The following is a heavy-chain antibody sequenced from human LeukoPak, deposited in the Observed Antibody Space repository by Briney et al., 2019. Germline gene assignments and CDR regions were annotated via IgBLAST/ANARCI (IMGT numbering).Heavy chain of an antibody. Sequence: GGSLRLSCAASGFTFSSYAMHWVRQAPGKGLEWVAVISYDGSNKYYADSVKGRFTISRDNSKNTLYLRMNSLRAEDTAVYYCAREAGVGLRDWGQGTLVTVSS. J-gene: IGHJ4*02. CDR3: AREAGVGLRD. CDR2: ISYDGSNK. D-gene: IGHD1-26*01. V-gene: IGHV3-30-3*01. CDR1: GFTFSSYA.